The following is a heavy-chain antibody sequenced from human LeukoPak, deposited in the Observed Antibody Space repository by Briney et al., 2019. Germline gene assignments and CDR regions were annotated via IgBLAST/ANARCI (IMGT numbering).Heavy chain of an antibody. J-gene: IGHJ5*01. CDR2: INAANGDT. CDR3: ARPRASSPGSWFDS. CDR1: GYIFTNHA. V-gene: IGHV1-3*01. D-gene: IGHD6-13*01. Sequence: ASVKVSCKASGYIFTNHAMHWVRQAPGQGLEWMGWINAANGDTKYSQKFRGRVTITRDTSANIVYVELSSLISEDTAVYYCARPRASSPGSWFDSWGQGTLVTVSS.